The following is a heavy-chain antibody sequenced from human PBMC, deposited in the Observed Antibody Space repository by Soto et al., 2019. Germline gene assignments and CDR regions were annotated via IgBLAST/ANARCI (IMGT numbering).Heavy chain of an antibody. CDR3: AREGLHRAEAEF. J-gene: IGHJ4*02. CDR2: ISSSGSTI. V-gene: IGHV3-11*01. Sequence: PGGSLRLSCAASGFTFCDYYMSWIRQAPGKGLEWVSYISSSGSTIYYADSLEGRFTVSRDNAKNSLYLQMNSLRAEDTAMYYCAREGLHRAEAEFWGQGTLVTVSS. CDR1: GFTFCDYY. D-gene: IGHD3-10*01.